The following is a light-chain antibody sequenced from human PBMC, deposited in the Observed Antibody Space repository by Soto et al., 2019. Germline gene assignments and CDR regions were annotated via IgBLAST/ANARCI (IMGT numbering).Light chain of an antibody. CDR2: DAS. CDR1: QTVRNNY. V-gene: IGKV3D-20*02. Sequence: EFVLTQSPGTLSLSPWERATLSCRASQTVRNNYLAWYQQKPGQAPRLLIYDASSRATGIPDRFSGSGSGTDFTLTISSLEPEDFAVYYCQQRSNWPPITFGHGTRLEIK. CDR3: QQRSNWPPIT. J-gene: IGKJ5*01.